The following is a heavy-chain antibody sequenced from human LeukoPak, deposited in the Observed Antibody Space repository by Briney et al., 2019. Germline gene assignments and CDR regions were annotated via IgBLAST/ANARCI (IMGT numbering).Heavy chain of an antibody. CDR3: AKAYSSSWFPNYYYYGMDV. D-gene: IGHD6-13*01. CDR1: GFTVSSNY. Sequence: GGSLRLSCAASGFTVSSNYMSWVRQAPGKGLEWVSAISGSGGSTYYADSVKGRFTISRDNSKNTLYLQMNSLRAEDTAVYYCAKAYSSSWFPNYYYYGMDVWGQGTTVTVSS. V-gene: IGHV3-23*01. J-gene: IGHJ6*02. CDR2: ISGSGGST.